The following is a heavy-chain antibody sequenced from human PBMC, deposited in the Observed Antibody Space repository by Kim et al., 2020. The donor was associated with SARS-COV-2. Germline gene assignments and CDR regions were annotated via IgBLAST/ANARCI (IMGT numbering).Heavy chain of an antibody. V-gene: IGHV3-30*15. J-gene: IGHJ3*01. Sequence: DSVKGRSSISRDNSKNTVYLQMSSLTIEDTALYYCAREARGLKGYALDFWGRGTKVIVSS. D-gene: IGHD5-18*01. CDR3: AREARGLKGYALDF.